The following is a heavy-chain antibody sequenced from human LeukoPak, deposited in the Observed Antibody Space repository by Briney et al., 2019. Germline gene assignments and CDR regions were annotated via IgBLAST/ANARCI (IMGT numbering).Heavy chain of an antibody. CDR2: IYYSGST. J-gene: IGHJ3*02. Sequence: SSETLSLTCTVSGGSISSYCWSWIRQPPGKGLEWIGYIYYSGSTNYDPSLKSRVTISVDTSKNQFSLKLSSVTAADTAVYYCARGSGGDSDAFDIWGQGTMVTVSS. D-gene: IGHD2-21*02. CDR1: GGSISSYC. CDR3: ARGSGGDSDAFDI. V-gene: IGHV4-59*01.